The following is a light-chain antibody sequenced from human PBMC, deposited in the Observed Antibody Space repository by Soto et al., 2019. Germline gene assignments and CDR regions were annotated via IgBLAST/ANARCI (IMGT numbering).Light chain of an antibody. CDR2: EVS. CDR1: NSDVGGYNY. Sequence: QSVLTQPASVSGSPGQSITISCTGTNSDVGGYNYVSWFQQHPGKVPKLMIYEVSSRPSGVSNRFSGSKSGNTASLTISGLQAEDEADYYCTSYTIKNTWVFGGGTKLTVL. CDR3: TSYTIKNTWV. J-gene: IGLJ3*02. V-gene: IGLV2-14*01.